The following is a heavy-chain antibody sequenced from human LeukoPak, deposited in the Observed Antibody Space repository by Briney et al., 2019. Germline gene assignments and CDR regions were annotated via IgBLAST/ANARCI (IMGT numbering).Heavy chain of an antibody. D-gene: IGHD2-21*02. J-gene: IGHJ4*02. V-gene: IGHV3-30-3*01. CDR1: RFTFNSYA. CDR2: ISYDGSNK. CDR3: ARCAGPVETD. Sequence: GGSLRLSCAASRFTFNSYAMSWVRQAPGKGLEWVAVISYDGSNKYYADSVKGRFTISRDNAKNSLYLQMNSLRAEDTAVYYCARCAGPVETDWGQGTLVTVSS.